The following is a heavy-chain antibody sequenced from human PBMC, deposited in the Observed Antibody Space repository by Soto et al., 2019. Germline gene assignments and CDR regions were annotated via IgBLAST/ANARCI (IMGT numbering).Heavy chain of an antibody. V-gene: IGHV3-53*01. CDR3: ARDCGGGSCYPALGA. Sequence: EVQVVESGGGWIQPGGSLRLSCAASGFVVSETYMSWVRQAPGRGLQWVSFTYSGGSTYYADSVKGRFTISRDSSRNTLYLPMNSLGVEDTAVYYCARDCGGGSCYPALGAWGQGTLVTVSS. CDR1: GFVVSETY. J-gene: IGHJ5*02. CDR2: TYSGGST. D-gene: IGHD2-15*01.